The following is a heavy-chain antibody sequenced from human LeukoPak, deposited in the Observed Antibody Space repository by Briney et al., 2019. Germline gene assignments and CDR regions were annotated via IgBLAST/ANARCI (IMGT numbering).Heavy chain of an antibody. D-gene: IGHD1-26*01. Sequence: SETLSLTCTISGGSISSYYWSWIRQPAGKGLEWIGRIYTSGSTNYNPSLKSRVTMSVDTSKNQFSLKLSSVTAADTAVYYCAGEKIVGATRDYFDYWGQGTLVTVSS. V-gene: IGHV4-4*07. J-gene: IGHJ4*02. CDR3: AGEKIVGATRDYFDY. CDR1: GGSISSYY. CDR2: IYTSGST.